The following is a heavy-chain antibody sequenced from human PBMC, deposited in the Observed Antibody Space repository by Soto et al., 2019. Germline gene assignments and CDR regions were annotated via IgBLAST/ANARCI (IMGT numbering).Heavy chain of an antibody. Sequence: SQTLSLTCAISGDSVSSNSAAWNWIRQSPSRGLEWLGRSYYRSKWYNDYAVSVKSRITINPDTSKNQFSLQLNSVTPEDTAVYYCARVGLSSGWHNIDYWGQGTLVTVSS. D-gene: IGHD6-19*01. CDR1: GDSVSSNSAA. CDR3: ARVGLSSGWHNIDY. V-gene: IGHV6-1*01. CDR2: SYYRSKWYN. J-gene: IGHJ4*02.